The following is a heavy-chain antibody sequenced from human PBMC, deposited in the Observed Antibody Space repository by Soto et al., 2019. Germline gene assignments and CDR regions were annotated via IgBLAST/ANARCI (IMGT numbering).Heavy chain of an antibody. CDR2: IYHSGST. CDR3: ARLRWETENNWFDP. D-gene: IGHD1-26*01. Sequence: QVQLQESGPGLVRPSQTLSLTCTVSGDSINSVDHYWSWIRQPPGKGLAWMGYIYHSGSTHYNPSLNSRLTISIDTSTNRFSLNLTSVTAADTAVYFCARLRWETENNWFDPWGQGALVTVSS. V-gene: IGHV4-30-4*01. CDR1: GDSINSVDHY. J-gene: IGHJ5*02.